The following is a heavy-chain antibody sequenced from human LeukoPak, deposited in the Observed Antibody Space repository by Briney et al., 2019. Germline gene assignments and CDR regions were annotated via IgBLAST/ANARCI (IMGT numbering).Heavy chain of an antibody. CDR2: IYYSGST. D-gene: IGHD3-10*01. Sequence: SETLSLTCTVSGGSISSGVYYWSWIRQHPGKGLEWIGYIYYSGSTYYNPSLKSRVTISVDTSKNQFSLKLSSVTAADTAVYYCARVFGSGSYYKVVGYYFEYWGQGTLVTVSS. CDR3: ARVFGSGSYYKVVGYYFEY. CDR1: GGSISSGVYY. V-gene: IGHV4-31*03. J-gene: IGHJ4*02.